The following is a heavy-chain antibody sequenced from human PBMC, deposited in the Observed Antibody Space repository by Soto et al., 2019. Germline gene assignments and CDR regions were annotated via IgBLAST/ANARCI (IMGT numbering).Heavy chain of an antibody. CDR2: IIPIFGAT. CDR3: TRGLFGGWGDYFEY. D-gene: IGHD6-19*01. Sequence: QVQLVQSGAEVKKPGSSMKVSCKASGGTFNTYPISWVRQAPGQGLEWMGGIIPIFGATHYAQKFQGRVTITADESTSTAYMDLSRLTSDDTAMYYCTRGLFGGWGDYFEYWGQGTLVNVSS. CDR1: GGTFNTYP. J-gene: IGHJ4*02. V-gene: IGHV1-69*01.